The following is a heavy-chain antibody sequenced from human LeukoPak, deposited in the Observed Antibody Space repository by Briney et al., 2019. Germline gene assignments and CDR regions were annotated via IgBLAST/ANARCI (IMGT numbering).Heavy chain of an antibody. Sequence: SETLSLTCAVYGGSFSGYYWSWIRQPPGKGLEWIGEINHSGSTNYNPSLKSRVTISVDTSKNQFSLKLSSVTAADTAVYYCARTNSWFGELLGYFDYWGQGTLVTVSS. D-gene: IGHD3-10*01. CDR1: GGSFSGYY. V-gene: IGHV4-34*01. J-gene: IGHJ4*02. CDR2: INHSGST. CDR3: ARTNSWFGELLGYFDY.